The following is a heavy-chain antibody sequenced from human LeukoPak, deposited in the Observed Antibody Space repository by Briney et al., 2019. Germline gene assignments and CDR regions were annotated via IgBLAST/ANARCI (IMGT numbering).Heavy chain of an antibody. CDR3: ARGRYCSSTSCYPYYYGMDV. CDR1: GGSISSGDYY. J-gene: IGHJ6*04. D-gene: IGHD2-2*01. Sequence: SQTLSLTCTVSGGSISSGDYYWRWIRQPPGKGLEWIGYIYYSGSTYYNPSLKSRVTISVDTSKNQFSLKLSSVTAADTAVYYCARGRYCSSTSCYPYYYGMDVWGKGTTVTVSS. CDR2: IYYSGST. V-gene: IGHV4-30-4*01.